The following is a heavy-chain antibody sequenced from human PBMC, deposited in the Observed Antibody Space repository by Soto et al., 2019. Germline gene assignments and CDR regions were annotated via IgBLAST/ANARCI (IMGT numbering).Heavy chain of an antibody. Sequence: SGPTLVNPTQTLTLTCTFSGFSLSTSGVGVGWIRQPPGKALEWLAVIYWDDSKHYSPSLKSRLTITKDTSKNQVVLTMTNMDPVDTATYYCARVCYDILTGSQNGFDYWGQGTLVTVSS. D-gene: IGHD3-9*01. CDR2: IYWDDSK. CDR1: GFSLSTSGVG. V-gene: IGHV2-5*02. CDR3: ARVCYDILTGSQNGFDY. J-gene: IGHJ4*02.